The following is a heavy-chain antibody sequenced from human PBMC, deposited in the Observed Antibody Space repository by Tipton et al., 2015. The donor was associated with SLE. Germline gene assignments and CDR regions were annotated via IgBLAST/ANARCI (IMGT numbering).Heavy chain of an antibody. CDR3: ARDSGVVGALDAFDI. CDR1: GGSISSYY. CDR2: INHSGST. J-gene: IGHJ3*02. D-gene: IGHD1-26*01. Sequence: TLSLTCTVSGGSISSYYWSWIRQPPGKGLEWIGEINHSGSTNYNPSLKSRVTISVDTSKNQFSPKLSSVTAADTAVYYCARDSGVVGALDAFDIWGQGTMVTVSS. V-gene: IGHV4-34*01.